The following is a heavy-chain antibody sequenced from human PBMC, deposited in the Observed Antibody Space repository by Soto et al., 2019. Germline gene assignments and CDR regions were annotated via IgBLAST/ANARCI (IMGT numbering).Heavy chain of an antibody. Sequence: EVQLLESGGGLVQPGGSLRLSCAASGFMFGSYAMSWVRQAPGKGLERVSGISGSGTDTYYADAVKGRVTISRDNAKNTLYLQMNGLRAEDTAIYYCAKDLLSSYYYGMDAWGQGTTVTVSS. CDR3: AKDLLSSYYYGMDA. D-gene: IGHD3-10*01. CDR1: GFMFGSYA. V-gene: IGHV3-23*01. J-gene: IGHJ6*02. CDR2: ISGSGTDT.